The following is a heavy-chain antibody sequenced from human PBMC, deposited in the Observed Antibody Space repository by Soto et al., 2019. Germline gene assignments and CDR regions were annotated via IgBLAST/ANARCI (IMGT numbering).Heavy chain of an antibody. J-gene: IGHJ6*02. V-gene: IGHV4-59*01. CDR2: IYYSGST. CDR1: GGSISSYY. CDR3: ARGVIWFGQLHYYYYYGMDV. D-gene: IGHD3-10*01. Sequence: ETLSRTCTISGGSISSYYWSWIRQPPGKGLEWIGYIYYSGSTNYNPSLKSRVTISVDTSKNQFSLKLSSVTAADTAVYYCARGVIWFGQLHYYYYYGMDVWGHGTTVT.